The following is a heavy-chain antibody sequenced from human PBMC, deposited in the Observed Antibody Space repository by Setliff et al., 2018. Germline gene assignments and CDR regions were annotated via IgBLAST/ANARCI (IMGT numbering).Heavy chain of an antibody. CDR2: IYTSGST. D-gene: IGHD3-22*01. Sequence: SETLSLTCTVSGGSISSGSYYWSWIRQPAGKGLEWIGHIYTSGSTNYNPSLKSRVTISVDTSKNQSSLKLSSVTAADTAVYYCARTDDSSGYYYGWGQGTLVTVSS. V-gene: IGHV4-61*09. CDR3: ARTDDSSGYYYG. CDR1: GGSISSGSYY. J-gene: IGHJ4*02.